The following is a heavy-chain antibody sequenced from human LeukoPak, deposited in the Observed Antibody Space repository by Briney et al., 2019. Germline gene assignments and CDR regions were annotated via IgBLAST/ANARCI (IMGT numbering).Heavy chain of an antibody. D-gene: IGHD3-10*01. V-gene: IGHV4-34*01. Sequence: SETLSLTCAVYGGSFSGYYWSWIRQPPGKGLEWIGEINHSGSTNYNPSLKSRITISVDTSKNQFSLKLSSVTAADTAVYYCARQGRGYYYGSGSYHYWGQGTLVTVSS. CDR2: INHSGST. J-gene: IGHJ4*02. CDR1: GGSFSGYY. CDR3: ARQGRGYYYGSGSYHY.